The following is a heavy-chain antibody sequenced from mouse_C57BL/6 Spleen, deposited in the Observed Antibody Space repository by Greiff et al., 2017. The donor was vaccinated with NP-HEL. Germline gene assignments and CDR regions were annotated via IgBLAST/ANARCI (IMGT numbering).Heavy chain of an antibody. Sequence: VQLQQPGAELVMPGASVKLSCKASGYTFTSYWMHWVKQRPGQGLEWIGEIDPSDSYTNYNQKFKGKSTLTVDKSSSTAYMQRSSLTSEDSAVYDCARSEITTVVATPFDYWGQGTTLTVSA. D-gene: IGHD1-1*01. CDR1: GYTFTSYW. J-gene: IGHJ2*01. CDR2: IDPSDSYT. V-gene: IGHV1-69*01. CDR3: ARSEITTVVATPFDY.